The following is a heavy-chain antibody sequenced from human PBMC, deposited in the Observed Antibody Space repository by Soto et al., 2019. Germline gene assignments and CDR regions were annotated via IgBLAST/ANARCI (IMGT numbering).Heavy chain of an antibody. J-gene: IGHJ6*02. V-gene: IGHV2-26*01. Sequence: QVTLKESGPVLMKTTETLTLTCAVSGFSLGNDGMGVTWIRQTPGRALEWLAHIFPTDEKSYSPTLKNRLVISKDTCKGQVVLTMTNVNPLDTATYYCARIFGAGWSGGFRCYGMDVWGQGTAVTVSS. CDR2: IFPTDEK. CDR3: ARIFGAGWSGGFRCYGMDV. D-gene: IGHD6-19*01. CDR1: GFSLGNDGMG.